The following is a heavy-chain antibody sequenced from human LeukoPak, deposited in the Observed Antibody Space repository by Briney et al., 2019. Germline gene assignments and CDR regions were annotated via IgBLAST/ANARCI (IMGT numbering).Heavy chain of an antibody. Sequence: GGSLRLSCAASGFTVSSNYMSWVRQAPGKGLEWVSVIYSGGSTYYADSVKGRFTISRDNSKNTLYLQMNSLRAEDTAVYYCARVDYGNYGFDYWGQGTLVTVSS. CDR1: GFTVSSNY. CDR2: IYSGGST. CDR3: ARVDYGNYGFDY. J-gene: IGHJ4*02. D-gene: IGHD4-11*01. V-gene: IGHV3-66*01.